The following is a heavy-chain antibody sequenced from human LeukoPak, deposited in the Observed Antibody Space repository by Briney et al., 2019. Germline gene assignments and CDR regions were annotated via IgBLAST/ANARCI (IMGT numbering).Heavy chain of an antibody. J-gene: IGHJ4*02. V-gene: IGHV4-59*12. CDR3: ARIDPLGFFDQ. D-gene: IGHD6-25*01. Sequence: PSETLSLTCSVSGGFNSRYYWSWVRQPLGKRLEWLGHIFYSGHSNYNASLTSRIRMSVDTSKAQFSLELASVIAADTAVYYCARIDPLGFFDQWGPGILVTVSS. CDR2: IFYSGHS. CDR1: GGFNSRYY.